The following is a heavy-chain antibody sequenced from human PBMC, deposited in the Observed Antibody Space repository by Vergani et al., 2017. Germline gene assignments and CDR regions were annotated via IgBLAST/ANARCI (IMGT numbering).Heavy chain of an antibody. J-gene: IGHJ3*02. CDR2: IIPIFGTA. V-gene: IGHV1-69*12. CDR1: GGTFSSYA. D-gene: IGHD2-21*02. Sequence: QVQLVQSGAEVKKPGSSVKVSCKASGGTFSSYAISWVRQAPGQGLEWMGGIIPIFGTANYAQKFQGRVTITADESTSTAYMELRSLRSDDTAVYYCARGFLAYCGGDCPDAFDIWGQGTMVTVSS. CDR3: ARGFLAYCGGDCPDAFDI.